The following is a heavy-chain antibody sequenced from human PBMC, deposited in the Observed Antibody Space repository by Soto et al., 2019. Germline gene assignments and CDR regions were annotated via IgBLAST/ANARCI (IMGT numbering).Heavy chain of an antibody. Sequence: QVQLQESGPGLVKPSETLSLTCTVSGGSISNYYWSWIRQPPGKGLEWIGYIYDSGSTNSKPSLQKRVPLSVDPSKHQFSLKLGAVTAADTAIYYCARVRISMVRGVIKYNMDVWGQGTTVIVSS. CDR1: GGSISNYY. J-gene: IGHJ6*02. CDR3: ARVRISMVRGVIKYNMDV. CDR2: IYDSGST. V-gene: IGHV4-59*01. D-gene: IGHD3-10*01.